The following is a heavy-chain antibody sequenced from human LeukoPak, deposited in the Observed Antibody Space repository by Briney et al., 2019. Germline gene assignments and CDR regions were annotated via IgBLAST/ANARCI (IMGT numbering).Heavy chain of an antibody. CDR3: ARDRARYSSGPFYYYYYMDV. Sequence: SETLSLTCAVYGGSFSGYYWSWIRQPAGKGLEWIGRIYTSGSTNYNPSLKSRVTMSVDTSKNQFSLKLSSVTAADTAVYYCARDRARYSSGPFYYYYYMDVWGKGTTVTISS. CDR1: GGSFSGYY. CDR2: IYTSGST. V-gene: IGHV4-4*07. J-gene: IGHJ6*03. D-gene: IGHD6-19*01.